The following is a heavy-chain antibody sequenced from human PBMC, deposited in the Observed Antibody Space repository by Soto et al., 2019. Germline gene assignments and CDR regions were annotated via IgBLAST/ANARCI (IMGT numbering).Heavy chain of an antibody. CDR1: GFTFSSYG. Sequence: QVQLVESGGGVVQPGRSLRLSCAASGFTFSSYGMHWVRQAPGKGLEWVAVIWYDGSNKYYADSVKGRFTISRDNSKNTLYLQMNSLRAEDTAVYYCARDKGIAAACTLDYWGQGTLVTVSS. CDR2: IWYDGSNK. J-gene: IGHJ4*02. CDR3: ARDKGIAAACTLDY. D-gene: IGHD6-13*01. V-gene: IGHV3-33*01.